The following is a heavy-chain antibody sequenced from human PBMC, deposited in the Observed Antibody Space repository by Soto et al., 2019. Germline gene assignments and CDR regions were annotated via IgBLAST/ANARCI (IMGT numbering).Heavy chain of an antibody. Sequence: QVQLVQSGAEVKKPGSSVKVSCKASGGTFSSYVICWVQQAPGHGLEWMGGNTPIFGTANYEQRFQGRAKMTPNESTSTACMELSSLRCEDRAVYYCATAYDRTTLFDHWGQGTLVTVSS. CDR2: NTPIFGTA. D-gene: IGHD3-22*01. CDR1: GGTFSSYV. CDR3: ATAYDRTTLFDH. V-gene: IGHV1-69*01. J-gene: IGHJ4*02.